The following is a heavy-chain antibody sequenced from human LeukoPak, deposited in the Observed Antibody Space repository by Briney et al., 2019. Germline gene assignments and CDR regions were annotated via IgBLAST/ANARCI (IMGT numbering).Heavy chain of an antibody. CDR2: ISWNSGSI. Sequence: PGGSLRLSCAASGFTFDDYAMHWVRQAPGKGLEWVSGISWNSGSIGYADSVKGRFTISRDNAKNSLYLQMNSLRAEDMALHYCAKGLGSSSWFSFDYWGQGTLVTVSS. CDR1: GFTFDDYA. J-gene: IGHJ4*02. CDR3: AKGLGSSSWFSFDY. D-gene: IGHD6-13*01. V-gene: IGHV3-9*03.